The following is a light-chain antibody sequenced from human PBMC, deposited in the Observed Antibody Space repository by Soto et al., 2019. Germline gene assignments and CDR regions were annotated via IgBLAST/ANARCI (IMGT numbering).Light chain of an antibody. V-gene: IGLV2-18*02. CDR3: SSYTSSSIWL. CDR1: SSDVGSYNR. CDR2: EVS. J-gene: IGLJ2*01. Sequence: QSALTQPSSVSGSPGQSVTISCTGTSSDVGSYNRVSWYQQPPGTAPKLMIYEVSNRPSGVPDRFSGTKSGNTASLTISGLQAEDEADYYCSSYTSSSIWLFGGGTKLTVL.